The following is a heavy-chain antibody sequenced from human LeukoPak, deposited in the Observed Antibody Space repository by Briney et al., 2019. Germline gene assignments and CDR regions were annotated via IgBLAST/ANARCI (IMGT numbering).Heavy chain of an antibody. V-gene: IGHV1-2*06. CDR3: ARGMVEMATIGEYYFDY. CDR2: INPNSGGT. CDR1: GYTFTGYY. D-gene: IGHD5-24*01. Sequence: ASVKVSCKASGYTFTGYYMHWVRQAPGQGLEWMGRINPNSGGTNYAQKFQGRVTITADESTSTAYMELSSLRSEDTAVYYCARGMVEMATIGEYYFDYWGQGTLVTVSS. J-gene: IGHJ4*02.